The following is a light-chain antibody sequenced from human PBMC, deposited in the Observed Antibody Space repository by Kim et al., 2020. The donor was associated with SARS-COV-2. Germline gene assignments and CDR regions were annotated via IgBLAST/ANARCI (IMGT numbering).Light chain of an antibody. J-gene: IGLJ1*01. CDR2: EVS. CDR3: SSYTSSHTWV. CDR1: SSDVGGYNY. Sequence: QSALTQPASVSGSPGQSITISCTGTSSDVGGYNYVSWYQQYPGEAPKVMIYEVSKWPSGVSSRFSGSKSGNTASLTISGLQAEDEADYYCSSYTSSHTWVFGTGTKVTVL. V-gene: IGLV2-14*03.